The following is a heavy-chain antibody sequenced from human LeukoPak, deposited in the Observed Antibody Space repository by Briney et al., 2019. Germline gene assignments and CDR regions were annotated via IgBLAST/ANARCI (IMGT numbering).Heavy chain of an antibody. CDR3: ARRAPVASGAIDY. D-gene: IGHD1-26*01. J-gene: IGHJ4*02. CDR1: GGSMSTHY. Sequence: PPETLSLTCTVSGGSMSTHYWSWIRQPPGKGLEWIGYIYYSGTTNYNPSLKSRVTISVDTSKNQFSLKLSSVTAADTAMYYCARRAPVASGAIDYWGQGTLVTVSS. CDR2: IYYSGTT. V-gene: IGHV4-59*08.